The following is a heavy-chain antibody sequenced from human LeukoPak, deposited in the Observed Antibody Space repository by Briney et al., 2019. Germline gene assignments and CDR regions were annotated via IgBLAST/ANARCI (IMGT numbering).Heavy chain of an antibody. D-gene: IGHD2-15*01. V-gene: IGHV3-66*01. CDR2: IYSGGST. Sequence: GGSLRLSCAASGFTVSSNYMSWVRQAPGKGLEWVSVIYSGGSTYYADSVKGRLTISRDNSKNTLYLQMNSLRAEDTAVYYCSAVVAVHDAFDIWGQGTMVTVSS. J-gene: IGHJ3*02. CDR1: GFTVSSNY. CDR3: SAVVAVHDAFDI.